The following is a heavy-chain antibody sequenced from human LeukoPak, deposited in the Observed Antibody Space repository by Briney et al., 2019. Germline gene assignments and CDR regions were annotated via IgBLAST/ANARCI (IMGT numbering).Heavy chain of an antibody. V-gene: IGHV4-59*08. Sequence: SQTLSLTCTVSGGSISSYYWSWIRQPPGKGLEWIGYIYYSGSTNYNPSLKSRVTISVDTSKNQFSLKLSSVTAADTAVYYCARRHYDYVWGSYRYYYFDYWGQGTLVTVSS. CDR1: GGSISSYY. J-gene: IGHJ4*02. CDR3: ARRHYDYVWGSYRYYYFDY. CDR2: IYYSGST. D-gene: IGHD3-16*02.